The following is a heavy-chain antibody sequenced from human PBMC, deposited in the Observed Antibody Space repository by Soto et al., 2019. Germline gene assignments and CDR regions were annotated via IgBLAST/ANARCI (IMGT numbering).Heavy chain of an antibody. CDR1: GCTFSSYG. CDR3: PKVRAAAAHYYYYYGMDV. Sequence: QVQLVESGGGVVQPGRSLRLSCAASGCTFSSYGMHWVRQAPGKGLEWVAVISYDGSNKYYADSVKGRFTISRDNSKNTLYLQMNSLRAEDTAVYYCPKVRAAAAHYYYYYGMDVWGQGTTVTVSS. V-gene: IGHV3-30*18. CDR2: ISYDGSNK. D-gene: IGHD6-13*01. J-gene: IGHJ6*02.